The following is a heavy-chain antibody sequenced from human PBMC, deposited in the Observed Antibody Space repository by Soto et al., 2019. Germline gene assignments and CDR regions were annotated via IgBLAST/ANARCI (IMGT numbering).Heavy chain of an antibody. Sequence: SETLSLTCAVSGDSISSYYWSWIRQPPGKELEWIGYIYNTGSTLYNPSFKSRVTISVDTSRNQFSLNLDSVTAADTAVYYCARGGSTPRCFDCWGRGTLVTVSS. CDR2: IYNTGST. CDR1: GDSISSYY. D-gene: IGHD2-2*01. CDR3: ARGGSTPRCFDC. J-gene: IGHJ4*02. V-gene: IGHV4-59*01.